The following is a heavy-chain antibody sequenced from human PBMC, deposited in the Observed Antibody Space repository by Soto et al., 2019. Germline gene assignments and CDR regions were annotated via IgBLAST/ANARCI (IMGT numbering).Heavy chain of an antibody. CDR3: ARDGYYYGSGSYEPDYYGMDV. Sequence: QVQLQESGPGLVKPSQTLSLTCTVSGGSISSGDYYWSWIRQPPGKGLEWIGYIYYSGSTYYNPSLKSRVTISVDTSKNQFSLKLSSVTAADTAVYYCARDGYYYGSGSYEPDYYGMDVWGQGTTVTVSS. J-gene: IGHJ6*02. V-gene: IGHV4-30-4*01. CDR2: IYYSGST. CDR1: GGSISSGDYY. D-gene: IGHD3-10*01.